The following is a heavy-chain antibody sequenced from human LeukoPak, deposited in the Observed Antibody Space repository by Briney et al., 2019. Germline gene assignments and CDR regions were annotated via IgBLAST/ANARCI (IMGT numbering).Heavy chain of an antibody. Sequence: PGGPLRLSCAAAGFTFSNHWMSWVRQTPGKGLEWVANIKQDGSDKYYVDSVKGRFTISRDNAKNSLYLQMNNLRAEDTAVYYCARGQWVAYWGQGTLVTVSS. V-gene: IGHV3-7*01. CDR2: IKQDGSDK. D-gene: IGHD2-15*01. CDR3: ARGQWVAY. CDR1: GFTFSNHW. J-gene: IGHJ4*02.